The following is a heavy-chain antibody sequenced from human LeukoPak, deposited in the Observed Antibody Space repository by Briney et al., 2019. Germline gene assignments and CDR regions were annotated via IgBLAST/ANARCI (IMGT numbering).Heavy chain of an antibody. CDR2: NTVSGGNT. CDR3: ARDLKDYYDSSGYGIDY. D-gene: IGHD3-22*01. V-gene: IGHV3-23*01. Sequence: GGSLRLSCAASGFTFSSYAMGWVRQAPGKGLEWVSGNTVSGGNTHYADSVKGRFTISRDNSKNTLYLQMNSLRAEDTAVYYCARDLKDYYDSSGYGIDYWGQGTMVTVSS. J-gene: IGHJ4*02. CDR1: GFTFSSYA.